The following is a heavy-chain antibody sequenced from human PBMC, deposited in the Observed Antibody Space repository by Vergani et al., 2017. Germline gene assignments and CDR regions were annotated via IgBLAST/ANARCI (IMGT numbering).Heavy chain of an antibody. CDR1: GYTFTGYY. CDR2: INPNSGGT. J-gene: IGHJ4*02. V-gene: IGHV1-2*04. D-gene: IGHD6-13*01. CDR3: ARGXVFHAGVTGQQLVSFDY. Sequence: QVQLVQSGAEVKKPGASVKVSCKASGYTFTGYYMHWVRQAPGQGLEWMGWINPNSGGTNYAQKFQGWVTMTRDTSISTAYMELSRLRSDDTAVYYCARGXVFHAGVTGQQLVSFDYWGQGTLVTVSS.